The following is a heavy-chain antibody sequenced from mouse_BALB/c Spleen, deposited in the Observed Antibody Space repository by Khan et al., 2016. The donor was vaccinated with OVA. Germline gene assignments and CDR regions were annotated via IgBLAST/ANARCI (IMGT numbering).Heavy chain of an antibody. V-gene: IGHV3-2*02. J-gene: IGHJ2*01. CDR1: GYSITSGYA. CDR3: ARSNYYCSYFDY. Sequence: EVQLQESGPGLVKPSQSLSLTCTVTGYSITSGYAWNWIRQFPGNKLEWMGYISYSDFTNYNPSLKSRITITRDTSKKQFFLQLRSVTTEYTATYSCARSNYYCSYFDYWCHAATLTISS. D-gene: IGHD1-1*01. CDR2: ISYSDFT.